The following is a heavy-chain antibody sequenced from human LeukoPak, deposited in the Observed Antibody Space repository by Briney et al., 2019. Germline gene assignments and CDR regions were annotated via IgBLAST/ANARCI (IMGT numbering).Heavy chain of an antibody. CDR3: ARDRGGGYNWIDY. J-gene: IGHJ4*02. CDR1: GVSISSYY. V-gene: IGHV4-59*01. D-gene: IGHD5-24*01. Sequence: PSETLSLTCTVSGVSISSYYWSWIRQPPGKGLEWIGYIIDNGNTHYNPSLKSRVTISVDTSKNQFSLKLSSVTAADTAVYYCARDRGGGYNWIDYWGQGTLVTVSS. CDR2: IIDNGNT.